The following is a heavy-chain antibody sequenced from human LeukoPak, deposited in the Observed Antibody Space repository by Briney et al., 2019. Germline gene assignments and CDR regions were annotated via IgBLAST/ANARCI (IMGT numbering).Heavy chain of an antibody. CDR2: INPNSGGT. D-gene: IGHD1-26*01. V-gene: IGHV1-2*02. CDR1: GYTFTGYY. J-gene: IGHJ5*02. CDR3: ARDNSVGDVAWWFDP. Sequence: ASVKVSCKASGYTFTGYYMHWVRQAPGQGLEWMGWINPNSGGTNYAQKFQGRVTMTTDTSTSTAYMELRSLRSDDTAVYYCARDNSVGDVAWWFDPWGQGTLVTVSS.